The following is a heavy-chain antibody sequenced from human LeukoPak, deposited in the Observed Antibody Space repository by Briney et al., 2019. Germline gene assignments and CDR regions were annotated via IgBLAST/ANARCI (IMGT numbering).Heavy chain of an antibody. CDR1: GFTFSSYW. D-gene: IGHD5-12*01. J-gene: IGHJ4*02. Sequence: PGGSLRLSCAASGFTFSSYWMSWVRQAPGKGLEWVSNINQDGSEQYYVDSVKGRFTISRDNTKSSLYLQMNSLRAEDTAVYYCARDGLGYSGYDWQRTGDDWGQGTLVTVSS. CDR2: INQDGSEQ. V-gene: IGHV3-7*01. CDR3: ARDGLGYSGYDWQRTGDD.